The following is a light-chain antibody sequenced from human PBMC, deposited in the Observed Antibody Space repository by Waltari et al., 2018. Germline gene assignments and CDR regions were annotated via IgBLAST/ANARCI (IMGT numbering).Light chain of an antibody. J-gene: IGLJ2*01. V-gene: IGLV1-44*01. Sequence: QSVLTQPPSASGTPGQRITISCSGGDSNIGSNTVNWYQQVPGTAPKLLIHINNKRPSGVPDRCSGSKSGTSASLAINGLQSEDEADYYCAAWDNSLNGPVFGGGTKLTVL. CDR1: DSNIGSNT. CDR2: INN. CDR3: AAWDNSLNGPV.